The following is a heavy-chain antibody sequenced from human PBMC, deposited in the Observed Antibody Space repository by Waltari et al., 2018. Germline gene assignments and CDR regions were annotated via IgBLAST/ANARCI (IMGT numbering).Heavy chain of an antibody. D-gene: IGHD3-22*01. CDR2: IYYSGST. Sequence: QVQLQESGPGLVKPSETLSLTCTVSGGSISSSSYYWGWIRQPPGKGLEWIGSIYYSGSTYYNPSLKSRVTISVDTSKNQFSLKLSSVTAADTAVYYCARHYYYDSSGYYPDLWGRGTLVTVSS. CDR3: ARHYYYDSSGYYPDL. CDR1: GGSISSSSYY. V-gene: IGHV4-39*01. J-gene: IGHJ2*01.